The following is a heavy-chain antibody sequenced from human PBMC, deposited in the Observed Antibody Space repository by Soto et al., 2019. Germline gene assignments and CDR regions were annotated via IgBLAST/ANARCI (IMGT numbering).Heavy chain of an antibody. CDR3: TTDRGATINYYYYGMDV. Sequence: NPGGSLRLSCAASGFTFSNAWMSWVRQAPGKGLEWVGRIKSKTDGGTTDYAAPVKGRFTISRDDSKNTLYLQMNSLKTEDTAVYYCTTDRGATINYYYYGMDVWGQGTTVTVSS. D-gene: IGHD3-10*01. V-gene: IGHV3-15*01. CDR2: IKSKTDGGTT. CDR1: GFTFSNAW. J-gene: IGHJ6*02.